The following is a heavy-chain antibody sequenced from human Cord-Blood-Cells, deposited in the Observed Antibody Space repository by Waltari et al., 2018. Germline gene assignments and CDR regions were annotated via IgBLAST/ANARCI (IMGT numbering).Heavy chain of an antibody. CDR3: ARRQPYSYGYYYYYYMDV. CDR1: GGSFSGYY. Sequence: QVQLQQWGAGLLKPSETLSLTCAVSGGSFSGYYWSWIRQPPGKGLEWIGEINHSGSTNYNPSLKSRVTISVDTSKNQFSLKLSSVTAADTAVYYCARRQPYSYGYYYYYYMDVWGKGTTVTVSS. J-gene: IGHJ6*03. V-gene: IGHV4-34*01. D-gene: IGHD5-18*01. CDR2: INHSGST.